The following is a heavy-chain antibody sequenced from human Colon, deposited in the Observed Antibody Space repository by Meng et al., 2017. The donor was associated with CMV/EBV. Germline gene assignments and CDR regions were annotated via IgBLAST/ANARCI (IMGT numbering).Heavy chain of an antibody. V-gene: IGHV3-66*02. Sequence: GESLKISCVASGLNVNVNYMTWVRQAPGKGLEWVSVMHSGGDAYYTDSVKGRFILSRDNSKNTVYLQMNNLTSEDTAVYYCARGNLGMIAIPLDSWGQGTLVTVSS. D-gene: IGHD2-21*01. J-gene: IGHJ4*02. CDR3: ARGNLGMIAIPLDS. CDR2: MHSGGDA. CDR1: GLNVNVNY.